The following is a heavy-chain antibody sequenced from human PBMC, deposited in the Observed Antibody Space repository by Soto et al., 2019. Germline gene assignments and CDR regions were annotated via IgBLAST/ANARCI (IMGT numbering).Heavy chain of an antibody. Sequence: SVKVSGKASGGTFSSDAISWVRQAPGQGLELMGGIIPIFGTANYAQKFQGRVTITADESTSTAYMELSSLRSEDTAVYYCARAGGSYYDGGDAFDIWGQGTMVTVSS. D-gene: IGHD1-26*01. CDR2: IIPIFGTA. V-gene: IGHV1-69*13. CDR1: GGTFSSDA. J-gene: IGHJ3*02. CDR3: ARAGGSYYDGGDAFDI.